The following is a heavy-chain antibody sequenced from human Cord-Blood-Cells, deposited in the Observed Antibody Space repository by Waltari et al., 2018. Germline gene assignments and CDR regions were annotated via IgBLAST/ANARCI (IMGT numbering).Heavy chain of an antibody. CDR3: ARDTWGSGSYHDY. Sequence: QVQLVQSGAEVKKPGSSVKVSCKASGGTFSSYAISWVRQAPGQGLEWMGRIIPILGIANYEQKFQGRVTITADKSTSTAYMELSSLRSEDTAVYYCARDTWGSGSYHDYWGQGTLVTVSS. J-gene: IGHJ4*02. D-gene: IGHD3-10*01. CDR2: IIPILGIA. CDR1: GGTFSSYA. V-gene: IGHV1-69*09.